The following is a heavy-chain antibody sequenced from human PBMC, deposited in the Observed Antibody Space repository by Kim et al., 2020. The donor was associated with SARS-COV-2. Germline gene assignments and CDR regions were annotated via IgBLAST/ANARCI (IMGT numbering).Heavy chain of an antibody. Sequence: NPSPTSRVTISVDTSKTHFSLRLRSVTAAATAVYYCARQYGSGRPYFDYWGQGTLVTVSS. V-gene: IGHV4-59*08. CDR3: ARQYGSGRPYFDY. D-gene: IGHD3-10*01. J-gene: IGHJ4*02.